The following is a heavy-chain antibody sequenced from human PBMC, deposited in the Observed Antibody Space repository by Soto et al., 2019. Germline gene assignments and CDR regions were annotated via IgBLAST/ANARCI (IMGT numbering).Heavy chain of an antibody. Sequence: QLQLHESGPGLVKPSETLSLTCTVSGGSISSSGFSRGWVRQPPGKGLEWIGCAYYSGNTYYNPSLKSRVTISVDTSGNQFSLRLNPVTAADTAVYYCTKVSSGWFDPWGQGTLVTVSS. D-gene: IGHD2-8*01. CDR2: AYYSGNT. CDR3: TKVSSGWFDP. CDR1: GGSISSSGFS. V-gene: IGHV4-39*01. J-gene: IGHJ5*02.